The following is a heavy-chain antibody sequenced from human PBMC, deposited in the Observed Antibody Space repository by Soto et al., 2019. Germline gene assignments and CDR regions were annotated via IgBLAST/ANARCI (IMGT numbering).Heavy chain of an antibody. V-gene: IGHV4-30-4*01. CDR3: ARLNKPGWFDP. Sequence: SETLSLTCTVSGGSISSGDYYWSWIRQPPGKGLEWIGYIYYSGSTYYSPSLKSRVTISVDTSKNQFSLRLASVTAADTAVYYCARLNKPGWFDPWGQGTLVTVSS. J-gene: IGHJ5*02. CDR1: GGSISSGDYY. CDR2: IYYSGST.